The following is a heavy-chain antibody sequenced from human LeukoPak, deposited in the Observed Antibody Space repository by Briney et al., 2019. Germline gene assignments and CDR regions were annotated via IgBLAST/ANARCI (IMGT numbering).Heavy chain of an antibody. D-gene: IGHD1-26*01. CDR1: GYSISSSNW. Sequence: SETLSLTCAVSGYSISSSNWWGWIRQPPGKGLEWIGYIYYSGSTYYNPSLKSRVTMSVDTSKNQFSLKLGSVTAVDTAVYYCARTSSGSYRYYYYGMDVWGQGTTVTVSS. CDR2: IYYSGST. CDR3: ARTSSGSYRYYYYGMDV. V-gene: IGHV4-28*01. J-gene: IGHJ6*02.